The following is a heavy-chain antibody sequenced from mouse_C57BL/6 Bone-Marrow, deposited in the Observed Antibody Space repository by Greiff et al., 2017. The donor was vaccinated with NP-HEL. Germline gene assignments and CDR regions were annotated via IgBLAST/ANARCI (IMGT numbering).Heavy chain of an antibody. CDR3: ARKGWEDYFDY. Sequence: EVQLQQSGPELVKPGASVKIPCKASGYTFTDYNMDWVKQSHGKSLEWIGDINPNNGGTIYNQKFKGKATLTVDKSSSTAYMELRSLTSEDTAVYYCARKGWEDYFDYWGQGTTLTVSS. CDR1: GYTFTDYN. V-gene: IGHV1-18*01. CDR2: INPNNGGT. J-gene: IGHJ2*01. D-gene: IGHD3-3*01.